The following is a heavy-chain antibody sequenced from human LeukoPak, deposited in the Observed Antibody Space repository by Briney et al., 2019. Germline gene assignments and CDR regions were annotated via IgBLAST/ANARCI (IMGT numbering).Heavy chain of an antibody. CDR1: GGSFSGYY. CDR3: ARVYYDFWSGYPDHDAFDI. CDR2: INHSGST. Sequence: NPSETLSLTCAVYGGSFSGYYWSWIRQPPGKGLEWIGEINHSGSTNYNPSLKSRVTISVATSKNQFSLKLSSVTAADTAVYYCARVYYDFWSGYPDHDAFDIWGQGTMVTVSS. V-gene: IGHV4-34*01. J-gene: IGHJ3*02. D-gene: IGHD3-3*01.